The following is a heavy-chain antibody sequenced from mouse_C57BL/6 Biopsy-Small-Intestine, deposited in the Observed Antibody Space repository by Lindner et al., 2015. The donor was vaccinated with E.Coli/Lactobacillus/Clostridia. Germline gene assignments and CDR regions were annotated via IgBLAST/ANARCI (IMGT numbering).Heavy chain of an antibody. J-gene: IGHJ1*01. D-gene: IGHD1-1*01. CDR3: ARDISSYYYYYYGMDV. V-gene: IGHV1-81*01. CDR2: ISAYNGNT. CDR1: VTPLPAMV. Sequence: SVKVLLQGVLVTPLPAMVSAGVRQAPGQGLEWMGWISAYNGNTNYAQKLQGRVTMTTDTSTSTAYMELRSLRSDDTAVYYCARDISSYYYYYYGMDVWGQGTTVTVSS.